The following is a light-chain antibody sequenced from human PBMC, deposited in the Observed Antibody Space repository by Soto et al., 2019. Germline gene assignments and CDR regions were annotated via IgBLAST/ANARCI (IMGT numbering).Light chain of an antibody. CDR1: QTIDNN. CDR2: VAF. Sequence: DIQMTQSPSSLSASVGDRVTITCRASQTIDNNLNWYQQKPGKAPRLMIYVAFSLQSGVTSRFSGSGSGTDFTLTISSLQPDDFATYFCQQSFSITYTFGQGTILEIK. V-gene: IGKV1-39*01. J-gene: IGKJ2*01. CDR3: QQSFSITYT.